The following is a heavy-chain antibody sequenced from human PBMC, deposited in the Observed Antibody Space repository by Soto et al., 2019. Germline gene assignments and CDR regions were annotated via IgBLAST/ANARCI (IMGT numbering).Heavy chain of an antibody. V-gene: IGHV1-46*01. J-gene: IGHJ5*02. CDR1: GYTFTRYY. CDR3: ARVRAGYYDSSGPPGWFDP. D-gene: IGHD3-22*01. Sequence: SVKDSCKASGYTFTRYYMHWGRQAPVQGLEWMGIINPSDDATSYSEKFQGRLTISVDTSKNQFSLKLSSVTAADTAVYYCARVRAGYYDSSGPPGWFDPWGQGTLVTVSS. CDR2: INPSDDAT.